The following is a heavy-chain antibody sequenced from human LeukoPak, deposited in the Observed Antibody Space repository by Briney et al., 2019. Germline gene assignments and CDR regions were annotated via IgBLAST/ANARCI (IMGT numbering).Heavy chain of an antibody. V-gene: IGHV4-61*08. Sequence: SETLSLTCTVSGASISSGGCYWSWIRQLPGKGLEWIGYISYSGSTNYNPSLKSRVTISVDTSKNQFSLKLSSVTAADTAVYYCARGYTSPWDWGQGTLVTVSS. J-gene: IGHJ4*02. CDR1: GASISSGGCY. CDR3: ARGYTSPWD. CDR2: ISYSGST. D-gene: IGHD3-16*02.